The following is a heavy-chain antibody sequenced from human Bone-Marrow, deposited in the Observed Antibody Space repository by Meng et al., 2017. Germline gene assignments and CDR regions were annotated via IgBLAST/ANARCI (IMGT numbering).Heavy chain of an antibody. CDR1: GGSFSGYY. CDR2: INHSGST. V-gene: IGHV4-34*01. CDR3: ATLFTRGWFDP. J-gene: IGHJ5*02. D-gene: IGHD3-10*01. Sequence: SETLSLTCAVYGGSFSGYYWSWIRQPPGKGLEWIGEINHSGSTNYNPSLKSRVTISVDTSKNQFSLKLSSVTAADTAVYYCATLFTRGWFDPWGQGTLVTVSS.